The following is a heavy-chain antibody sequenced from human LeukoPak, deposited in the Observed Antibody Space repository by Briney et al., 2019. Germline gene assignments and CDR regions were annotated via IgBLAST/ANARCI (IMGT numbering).Heavy chain of an antibody. V-gene: IGHV4-4*07. Sequence: SETLSLTCTVSGGSISSYYWSWIRQPAGKGLEWIGRIYTSGSTNYNPSLKSRVTMSVDTSKNRFSLKLSSVTAADTAVYYCATGSGYSYGSVTFDIWGQGTMVTVSS. CDR2: IYTSGST. CDR1: GGSISSYY. D-gene: IGHD5-18*01. J-gene: IGHJ3*02. CDR3: ATGSGYSYGSVTFDI.